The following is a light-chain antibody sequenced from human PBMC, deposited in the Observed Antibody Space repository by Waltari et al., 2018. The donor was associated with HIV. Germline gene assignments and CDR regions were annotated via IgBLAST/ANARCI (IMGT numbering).Light chain of an antibody. CDR3: QQYISYSPYT. CDR2: KAS. Sequence: DIQMTQSPSTLSASVGDRVTITCRASQSISSWLAWYQQKPGKAPKLLIYKASSLESGVPSRFSGSGSVTEFTLTISSLQPDDFATYYCQQYISYSPYTFGQGTKLEIK. J-gene: IGKJ2*01. CDR1: QSISSW. V-gene: IGKV1-5*03.